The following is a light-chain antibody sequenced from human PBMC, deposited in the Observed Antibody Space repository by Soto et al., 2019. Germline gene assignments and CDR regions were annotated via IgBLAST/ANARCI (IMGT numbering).Light chain of an antibody. J-gene: IGKJ4*01. CDR3: QQYGSSQLT. CDR2: GAS. V-gene: IGKV3-20*01. CDR1: QSVSSSY. Sequence: EIVLTQSPGTLSLSPGETATLSCRASQSVSSSYLAWYQQKPGQAPRLLIYGASSRATGIPDRFSGSGSGTDFTLTISRLEAEDFAVYYCQQYGSSQLTFGGGTKVEIK.